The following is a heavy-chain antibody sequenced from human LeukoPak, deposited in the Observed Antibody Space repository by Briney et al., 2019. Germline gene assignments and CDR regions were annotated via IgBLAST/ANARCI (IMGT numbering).Heavy chain of an antibody. Sequence: PGGSLRLSCAASGFTFSSYAMHWVRQAPGKGLEYVSAISSNGGSTYYANSVKGRFTISRDNSKNTLYLQMGSLRAEDMAVYYCASGGYSLYYYGMDVWGRGTTVTVSS. V-gene: IGHV3-64*01. D-gene: IGHD3-16*01. CDR3: ASGGYSLYYYGMDV. CDR1: GFTFSSYA. CDR2: ISSNGGST. J-gene: IGHJ6*02.